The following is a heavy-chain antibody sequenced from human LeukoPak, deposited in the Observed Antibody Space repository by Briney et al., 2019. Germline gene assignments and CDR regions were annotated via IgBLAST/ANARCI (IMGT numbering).Heavy chain of an antibody. CDR2: INPNSGGT. CDR3: ARVGYSGYDSTDY. Sequence: ASVKVSCKASGYTLTGYYMHWVRQAPGQGLEWMGWINPNSGGTNYAQKFQGRVTMTRDTSISTAYMELSRLRSDDTAVYYCARVGYSGYDSTDYWGQGTLVTVSS. D-gene: IGHD5-12*01. J-gene: IGHJ4*02. CDR1: GYTLTGYY. V-gene: IGHV1-2*02.